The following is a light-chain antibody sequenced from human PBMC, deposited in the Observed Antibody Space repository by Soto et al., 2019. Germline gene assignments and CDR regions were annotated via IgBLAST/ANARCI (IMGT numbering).Light chain of an antibody. J-gene: IGKJ4*01. CDR1: QDITTY. CDR3: QQYNRYPIT. Sequence: IHLTQSPLSLSASIGDRVSITCRASQDITTYIAWYQQKSGRPPKVLIYAASTLEGGVPSRFSGSGSGTEFILTISSLQPEDFATYYCQQYNRYPITFGGGTKVDIK. CDR2: AAS. V-gene: IGKV1-9*01.